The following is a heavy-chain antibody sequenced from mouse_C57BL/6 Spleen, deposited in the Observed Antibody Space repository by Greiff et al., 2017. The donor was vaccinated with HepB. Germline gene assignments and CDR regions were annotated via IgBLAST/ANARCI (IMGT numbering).Heavy chain of an antibody. CDR2: IYPGDGDT. J-gene: IGHJ4*01. CDR3: ARHYYGSSYDYYAMDY. CDR1: GYAFSSSW. D-gene: IGHD1-1*01. V-gene: IGHV1-82*01. Sequence: QVQLQQSGPELVKPGASVKISCKASGYAFSSSWMNWVKQRPGKGLEWIGRIYPGDGDTNYNGKVKGKATLTADKSSSTAYMQLSSLTSEDSAVYFCARHYYGSSYDYYAMDYWGQGTSVTVSS.